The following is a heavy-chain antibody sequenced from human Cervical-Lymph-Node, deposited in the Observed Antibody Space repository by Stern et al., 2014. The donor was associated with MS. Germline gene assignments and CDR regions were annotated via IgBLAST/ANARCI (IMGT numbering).Heavy chain of an antibody. D-gene: IGHD1-14*01. CDR2: IYPGDSEP. CDR1: GFKFSIYW. CDR3: ARQTTAWASDV. J-gene: IGHJ4*02. V-gene: IGHV5-51*01. Sequence: VQMMQSGAELIRPGESLKISCKGSGFKFSIYWIAWVRQMPGKGLEWMGIIYPGDSEPRYSPSFQGQVTMAADKSTSTAYLQWSSLNASDTAMYFCARQTTAWASDVWGQGTLVTVSS.